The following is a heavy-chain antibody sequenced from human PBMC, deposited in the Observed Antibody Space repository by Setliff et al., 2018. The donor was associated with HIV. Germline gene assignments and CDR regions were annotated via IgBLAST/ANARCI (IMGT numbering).Heavy chain of an antibody. J-gene: IGHJ3*02. Sequence: SETLSLTCAVYGGSLSGYYWRWIRQPPGKGLEWIGDVSHTGSTNYNPSLKSRITMSADTPKNQFSLKLSSVTAADTAVYYCAREGTYSGTYWVRRVASFDIWGQGTMVTVSS. CDR3: AREGTYSGTYWVRRVASFDI. V-gene: IGHV4-34*01. CDR2: VSHTGST. D-gene: IGHD1-26*01. CDR1: GGSLSGYY.